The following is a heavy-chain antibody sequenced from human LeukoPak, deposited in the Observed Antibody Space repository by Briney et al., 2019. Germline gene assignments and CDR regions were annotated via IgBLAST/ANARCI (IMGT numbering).Heavy chain of an antibody. CDR1: GYTFTGYY. J-gene: IGHJ4*02. Sequence: GASVKVSCKASGYTFTGYYMHWVRQAPGQGLEWMGWMNPNSGGTNNAQKFQGRVTMTRDTSISTAYMELSRLRSDDTAVYYCARDFNYYDSSGYPDYWGQGTLVTVSS. D-gene: IGHD3-22*01. CDR2: MNPNSGGT. CDR3: ARDFNYYDSSGYPDY. V-gene: IGHV1-2*02.